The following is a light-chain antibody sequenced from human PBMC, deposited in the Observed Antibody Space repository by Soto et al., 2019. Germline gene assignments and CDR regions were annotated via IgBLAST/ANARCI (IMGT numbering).Light chain of an antibody. CDR2: DVS. CDR1: SSDVGGYNY. Sequence: QSALTQPASVSGSPGQSSTLSFTGTSSDVGGYNYVSWYQQHPGKAPKLMIYDVSNRPSGVSNRFSGSKSGNTASLTISGLQAEDEADYYCSSYTSSSTLYVFGTGTKLTVL. V-gene: IGLV2-14*01. J-gene: IGLJ1*01. CDR3: SSYTSSSTLYV.